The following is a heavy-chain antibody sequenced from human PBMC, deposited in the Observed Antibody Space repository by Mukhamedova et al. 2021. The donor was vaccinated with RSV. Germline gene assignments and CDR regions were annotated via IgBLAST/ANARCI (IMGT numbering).Heavy chain of an antibody. D-gene: IGHD3-22*01. Sequence: GLEWVGRIKSKTDGGTTDYAAPVKGRFTISRDDSKNTLYLQMNSLKTEDTAVYYCTTVTYYYDSSGYYSIDYWGQGTLVTVSS. CDR3: TTVTYYYDSSGYYSIDY. V-gene: IGHV3-15*01. CDR2: IKSKTDGGTT. J-gene: IGHJ4*02.